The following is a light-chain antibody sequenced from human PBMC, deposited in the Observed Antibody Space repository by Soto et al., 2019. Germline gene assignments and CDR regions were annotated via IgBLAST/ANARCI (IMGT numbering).Light chain of an antibody. Sequence: QSALTQPRSVSGSPGQSVTISCTGTSSDVGAYIYVSWYQQYPAKAPKVMIYDVGRRPSGVPDRFSGSKSGNTASLTISGLQAEDEAVYFCCSYACNKTVVFGGGTKLTVL. CDR3: CSYACNKTVV. CDR2: DVG. CDR1: SSDVGAYIY. J-gene: IGLJ3*02. V-gene: IGLV2-11*01.